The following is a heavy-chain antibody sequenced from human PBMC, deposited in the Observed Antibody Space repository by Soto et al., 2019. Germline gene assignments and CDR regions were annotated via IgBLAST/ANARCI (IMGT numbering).Heavy chain of an antibody. V-gene: IGHV1-24*01. CDR2: FDPEDGET. CDR1: GYTLTELC. D-gene: IGHD6-13*01. CDR3: ATDPLPVLAAAGPHNYYGMDV. J-gene: IGHJ6*02. Sequence: ASVKVSCKVSGYTLTELCMHWVRQAPGKGLEWMGGFDPEDGETIYAQKFQGRVTMTEDTSTDTAYMELSSLRSEDTAVYYCATDPLPVLAAAGPHNYYGMDVWGQGTTVTVSS.